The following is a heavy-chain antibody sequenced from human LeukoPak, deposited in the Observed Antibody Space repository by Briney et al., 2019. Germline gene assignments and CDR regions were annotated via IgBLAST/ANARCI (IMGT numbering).Heavy chain of an antibody. CDR2: ISSSSSYI. CDR1: GFTFSSYS. D-gene: IGHD3-3*01. CDR3: ARDSTYYDFWSGYYKLPYYHMDV. V-gene: IGHV3-21*01. Sequence: PGGSLRLSCAASGFTFSSYSMNWVRQAPGKGLEWVSSISSSSSYIYYADSVKGGFTIPRDNAKHSLYLQMNSLRAEDTAVYYCARDSTYYDFWSGYYKLPYYHMDVWGKGTTVTVSS. J-gene: IGHJ6*03.